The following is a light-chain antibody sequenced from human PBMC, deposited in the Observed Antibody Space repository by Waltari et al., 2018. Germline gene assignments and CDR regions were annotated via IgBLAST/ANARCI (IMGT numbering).Light chain of an antibody. CDR1: TSLRHSDGNTY. Sequence: DVVLPQSPLSLPVTLGQPASISCRSDTSLRHSDGNTYLNWFLQRPGQSPRRLIFKVSNRDSGVPGRFSGSGSGTDFTLEISRVEAEDVGVYYCMQGTHWPITFGQGTRLEIK. V-gene: IGKV2-30*02. J-gene: IGKJ5*01. CDR3: MQGTHWPIT. CDR2: KVS.